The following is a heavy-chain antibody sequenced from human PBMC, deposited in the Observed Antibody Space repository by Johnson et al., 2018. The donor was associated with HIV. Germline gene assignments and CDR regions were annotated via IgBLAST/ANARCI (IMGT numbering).Heavy chain of an antibody. D-gene: IGHD3-22*01. Sequence: VQLVESGGGLVKPGGSLRLSCAASGFTFSNAWMTWVRQAPGKGLEWVGRIKSKTDGGTTDYVAPVKGRFTVSRDDSRNTLYLQMNSLKTEDTAVYYCTTVESSGYHNDAFDIWGQGTMVTVSS. J-gene: IGHJ3*02. CDR2: IKSKTDGGTT. V-gene: IGHV3-15*01. CDR3: TTVESSGYHNDAFDI. CDR1: GFTFSNAW.